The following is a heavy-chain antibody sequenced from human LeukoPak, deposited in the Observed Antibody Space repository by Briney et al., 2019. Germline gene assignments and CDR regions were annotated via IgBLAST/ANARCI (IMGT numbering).Heavy chain of an antibody. J-gene: IGHJ3*02. Sequence: SETLSLACTISGYSIGSGYYWSWIRQSPGKGLEWLASIYHSGDPFYKPSLKSRLTISVDKSKNQFSLKLTSVTAADTAVYYCARAHESYCTNGVCYISDAFDIWGHGTMVAVSS. D-gene: IGHD2-8*01. V-gene: IGHV4-38-2*02. CDR3: ARAHESYCTNGVCYISDAFDI. CDR1: GYSIGSGYY. CDR2: IYHSGDP.